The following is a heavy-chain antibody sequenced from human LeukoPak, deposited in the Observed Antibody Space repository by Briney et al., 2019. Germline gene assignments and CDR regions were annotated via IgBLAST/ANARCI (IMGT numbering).Heavy chain of an antibody. Sequence: GGALRLSCAASGFTFSSYGMHWVRQAPGKGVEWAAVIWYDGSNKYYADSVKGGLTISRDNYKKTLYMQMNSLRAEDTAIYYCVRDMGYYDKVWGQGTLVTVSS. J-gene: IGHJ4*02. CDR2: IWYDGSNK. V-gene: IGHV3-33*01. CDR3: VRDMGYYDKV. CDR1: GFTFSSYG. D-gene: IGHD3-22*01.